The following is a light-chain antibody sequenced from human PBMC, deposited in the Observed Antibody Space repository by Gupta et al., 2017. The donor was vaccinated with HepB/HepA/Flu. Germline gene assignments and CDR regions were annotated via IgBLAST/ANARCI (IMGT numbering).Light chain of an antibody. J-gene: IGLJ3*02. CDR1: SPNIGSNT. V-gene: IGLV1-44*01. CDR3: AAWDDSLNGWV. CDR2: RNN. Sequence: QSVLTQPPSASGTPGQRVPLSCSGSSPNIGSNTVNWYQQLPGTAPKLLIYRNNQRPSGVPDRFSGSKSGTSASLAISGLQSEDEADYYCAAWDDSLNGWVFGGGTKLTVL.